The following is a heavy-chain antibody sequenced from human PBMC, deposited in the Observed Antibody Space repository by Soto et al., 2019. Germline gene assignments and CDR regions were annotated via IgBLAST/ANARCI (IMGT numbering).Heavy chain of an antibody. J-gene: IGHJ5*02. V-gene: IGHV4-59*01. CDR3: GSVRPSGYVLS. D-gene: IGHD6-25*01. CDR1: GGSLSSYY. CDR2: VYFSGNT. Sequence: QVQLQESGPGLVEPSETLSLTCTVSGGSLSSYYWTWIRQSPGKGLEWIGYVYFSGNTNYNPSLKSRVTISIDTSRNKFSLRLASVTAADTAFYYCGSVRPSGYVLSWGQGTLVTVSS.